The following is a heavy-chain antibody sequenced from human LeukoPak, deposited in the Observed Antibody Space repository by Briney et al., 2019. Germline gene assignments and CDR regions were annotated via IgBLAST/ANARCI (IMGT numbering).Heavy chain of an antibody. D-gene: IGHD6-19*01. CDR2: VRYDSSNK. CDR1: GFTFSGYG. J-gene: IGHJ4*02. Sequence: GGSLRLSCAASGFTFSGYGMHWVRQAPGKGLEWVAFVRYDSSNKYYADSVKGRFTVSRDNSKNMLYLHMNSLRDEDTALYYCAKEGQTVAGNGYFDSWAQGTLVTVSS. CDR3: AKEGQTVAGNGYFDS. V-gene: IGHV3-30*02.